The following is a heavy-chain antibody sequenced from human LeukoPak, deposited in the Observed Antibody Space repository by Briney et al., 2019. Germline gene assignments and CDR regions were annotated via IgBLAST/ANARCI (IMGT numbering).Heavy chain of an antibody. J-gene: IGHJ4*02. D-gene: IGHD4-17*01. CDR1: GFTFRSYW. CDR2: INSDGNST. CDR3: AREMTTVTTLDY. V-gene: IGHV3-74*01. Sequence: PGGSLRLSCAASGFTFRSYWMHWVRQAPGKGLVWVSRINSDGNSTRYADSVKGRFTISRDNAKNSLSLQMNSLRAEDTAVYYCAREMTTVTTLDYWGQGTLVTVSS.